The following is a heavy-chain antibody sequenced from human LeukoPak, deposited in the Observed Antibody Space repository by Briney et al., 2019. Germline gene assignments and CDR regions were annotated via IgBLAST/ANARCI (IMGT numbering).Heavy chain of an antibody. CDR2: ISGSGGST. V-gene: IGHV3-23*01. CDR1: GFTFSSYA. D-gene: IGHD1-14*01. J-gene: IGHJ4*02. Sequence: GGSLRLSCAASGFTFSSYAMSWVRQAPGKGLEWVSAISGSGGSTYYADSVKGRFTISRDNAKNTLFLQMNSLRSEDTAVYYCATSRTFDYWGQGTLVTVSS. CDR3: ATSRTFDY.